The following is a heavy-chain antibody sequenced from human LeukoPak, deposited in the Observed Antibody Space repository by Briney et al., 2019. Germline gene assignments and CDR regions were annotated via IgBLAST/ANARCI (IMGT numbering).Heavy chain of an antibody. CDR3: AKDGRPSLGIAAAGTVFDY. D-gene: IGHD6-13*01. CDR1: GFTFDDYA. J-gene: IGHJ4*02. Sequence: GGSLRLSCAASGFTFDDYAMHWVRQAPGKGLEWVSGISWNSGSIGYADSVKGRFTISRDNAKNSLYLQMNSLRAEDTALYYCAKDGRPSLGIAAAGTVFDYWGQGTLVTVSS. CDR2: ISWNSGSI. V-gene: IGHV3-9*01.